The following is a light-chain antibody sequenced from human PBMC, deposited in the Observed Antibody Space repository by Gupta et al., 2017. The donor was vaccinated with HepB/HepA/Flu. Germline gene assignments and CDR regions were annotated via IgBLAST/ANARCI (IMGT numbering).Light chain of an antibody. J-gene: IGLJ2*01. Sequence: QSVLTQPPSVSGAPGQRVTISFTGNSSNIGAGYEVHWYQHLPGAAPKLLIYDNNNRPSGVPDRFSGSKSGASASLAITGLQPEDEADYYCQSYDHMRDGYVVFGGGTKLTVL. CDR1: SSNIGAGYE. CDR2: DNN. CDR3: QSYDHMRDGYVV. V-gene: IGLV1-40*01.